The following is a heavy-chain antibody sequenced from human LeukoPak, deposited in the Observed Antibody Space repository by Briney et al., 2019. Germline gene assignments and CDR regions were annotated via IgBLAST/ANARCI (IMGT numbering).Heavy chain of an antibody. J-gene: IGHJ4*02. V-gene: IGHV4-38-2*02. CDR2: IYHSGSN. CDR3: ARVISVIVVPDY. CDR1: GYSISSGYY. D-gene: IGHD3-22*01. Sequence: SETLSLTCTVSGYSISSGYYWGWIRQPPGKGLEWIGSIYHSGSNYQNPSLKSRVTISVDTSKNQFSLKLSSVTAADTAVYYCARVISVIVVPDYWGQGTLVTVSS.